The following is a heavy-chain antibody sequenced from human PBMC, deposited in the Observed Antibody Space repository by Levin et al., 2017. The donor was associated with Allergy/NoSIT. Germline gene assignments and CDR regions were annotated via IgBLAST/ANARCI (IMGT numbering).Heavy chain of an antibody. CDR1: GFTFSSYA. CDR2: ISYDGSNK. V-gene: IGHV3-30*04. J-gene: IGHJ6*02. CDR3: ARELVRFLEWLLKGAYYYYGMDV. Sequence: GESLKISCAASGFTFSSYAMHWVRQAPGKGLEWVAVISYDGSNKYYADSVKGRFTISRDNSKNTLYLQMNSLRAEDTAVYYCARELVRFLEWLLKGAYYYYGMDVWGQGTTVTVSS. D-gene: IGHD3-3*01.